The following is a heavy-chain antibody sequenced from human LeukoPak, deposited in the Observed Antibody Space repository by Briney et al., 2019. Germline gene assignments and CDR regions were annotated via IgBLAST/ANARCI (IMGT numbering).Heavy chain of an antibody. Sequence: GGSLRLFCAASGFTFSSYAMSWVRQAPGKGLEWVSAISGSGGSTYYADSVKGRFTISRDNSKNTLYLQMNSLRAEDTAVYYCARDGRDIVVVPAAVNWFDPWGQGTLVTVSS. D-gene: IGHD2-2*01. CDR1: GFTFSSYA. CDR2: ISGSGGST. CDR3: ARDGRDIVVVPAAVNWFDP. V-gene: IGHV3-23*01. J-gene: IGHJ5*02.